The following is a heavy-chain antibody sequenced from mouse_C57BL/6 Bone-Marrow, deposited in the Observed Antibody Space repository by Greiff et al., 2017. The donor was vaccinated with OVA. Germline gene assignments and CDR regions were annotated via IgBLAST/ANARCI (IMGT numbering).Heavy chain of an antibody. CDR3: AGPITTVPWSFDV. CDR1: GYTFTSYW. J-gene: IGHJ1*03. D-gene: IGHD1-1*01. CDR2: IDPNSGGT. Sequence: VQLVESGAELVKPGASVKLSCKASGYTFTSYWMHWVKQRPGRGLEWIGRIDPNSGGTKYNEKFKSKATLTVDKPSSTAYMQLSSLTSEDSAVYYCAGPITTVPWSFDVWGTGTTVTVSS. V-gene: IGHV1-72*01.